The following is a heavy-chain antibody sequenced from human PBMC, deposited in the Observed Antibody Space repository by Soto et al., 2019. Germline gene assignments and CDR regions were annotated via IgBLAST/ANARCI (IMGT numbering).Heavy chain of an antibody. J-gene: IGHJ3*02. Sequence: QVQLVQSGAEVKKPGASVKVSCKASGYTFTGYYMHWVRQAPGQGLEWMGWINPNSGGTNYAQKFQGRVTMTRDTSISTAYMELRSLRSDDTAVYYCARGRRLGYGDSADAFDIWGQGTMVTVSS. CDR3: ARGRRLGYGDSADAFDI. V-gene: IGHV1-2*02. D-gene: IGHD4-17*01. CDR2: INPNSGGT. CDR1: GYTFTGYY.